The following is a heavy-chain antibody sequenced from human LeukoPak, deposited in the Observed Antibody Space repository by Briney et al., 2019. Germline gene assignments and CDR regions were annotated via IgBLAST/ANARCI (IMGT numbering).Heavy chain of an antibody. D-gene: IGHD4-17*01. CDR1: GFTFSTFA. Sequence: GGSLRLSCAASGFTFSTFAMTWVRQAPGKGLEWVSSITGTHYTTYNTDSVKGRLTISRDNSKNTLYLQMNSLRADDTAVYYCTKDPNGDYVGAFDPWGQGTLVTVSS. CDR2: ITGTHYTT. J-gene: IGHJ5*02. CDR3: TKDPNGDYVGAFDP. V-gene: IGHV3-23*01.